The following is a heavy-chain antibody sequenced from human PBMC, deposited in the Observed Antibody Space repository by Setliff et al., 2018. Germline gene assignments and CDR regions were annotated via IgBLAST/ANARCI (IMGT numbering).Heavy chain of an antibody. Sequence: GGSLRLSCVASGFTFSNYYMSWIRQAPGKGLEWVANIKQDGSGKYYVDSVKGRFTISRDNAKNSLYLQMNSLRAEDTAVYYCARDRGEYWGQGTLVTVSS. CDR1: GFTFSNYY. CDR3: ARDRGEY. CDR2: IKQDGSGK. D-gene: IGHD3-16*01. J-gene: IGHJ4*02. V-gene: IGHV3-7*01.